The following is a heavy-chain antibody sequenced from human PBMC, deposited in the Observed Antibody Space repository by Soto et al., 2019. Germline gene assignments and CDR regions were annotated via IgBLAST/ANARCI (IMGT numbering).Heavy chain of an antibody. D-gene: IGHD5-12*01. Sequence: GGSLRLSCAASGFTFSSYSMNWVRQAPGKGLEWVSSISSSSSYIYYADSVKGRFTISRDNAKNSLYLQMNSLRAEDTAVYYCARSYSGYDVMDAFDIWGQGTMVTVSS. J-gene: IGHJ3*02. V-gene: IGHV3-21*01. CDR3: ARSYSGYDVMDAFDI. CDR2: ISSSSSYI. CDR1: GFTFSSYS.